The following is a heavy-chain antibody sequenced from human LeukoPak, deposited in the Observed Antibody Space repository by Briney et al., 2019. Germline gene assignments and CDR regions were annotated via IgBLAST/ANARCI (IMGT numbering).Heavy chain of an antibody. CDR2: FNPNSGGT. D-gene: IGHD6-13*01. Sequence: ASVKVSCKASGYTFTAHYFHWVRXAPGQXLXWMGWFNPNSGGTKYAEKFQGRITMTRDTSISTAYMELSSLTSDDTAVYYCARGGGNSWFDYWGQGTLLTVSS. V-gene: IGHV1-2*02. CDR1: GYTFTAHY. J-gene: IGHJ4*02. CDR3: ARGGGNSWFDY.